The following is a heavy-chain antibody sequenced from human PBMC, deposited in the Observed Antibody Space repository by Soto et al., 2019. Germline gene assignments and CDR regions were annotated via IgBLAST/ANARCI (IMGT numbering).Heavy chain of an antibody. Sequence: EVQLVESGGGLVKPGGSLRLSCAASGFTFSSYGMNWVRQAPGKGLEWVSSISSSSSYIYYADSVKGRFTISRDNAKNSLYLQMNSLRAEDTAVYYCARDSIAAAFGFDYWGQGTLVTVSS. D-gene: IGHD6-13*01. CDR2: ISSSSSYI. V-gene: IGHV3-21*01. CDR3: ARDSIAAAFGFDY. J-gene: IGHJ4*02. CDR1: GFTFSSYG.